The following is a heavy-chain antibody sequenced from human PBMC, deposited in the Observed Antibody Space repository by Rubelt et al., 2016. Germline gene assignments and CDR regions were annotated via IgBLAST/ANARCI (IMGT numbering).Heavy chain of an antibody. J-gene: IGHJ4*02. Sequence: GKGLEWIGSIYYSGSTYYNPSLKSRVTISVDTSKNQFSLKLSSVTAADTAVYYCARPDSGSYSFDYWGQGTLVTVSS. V-gene: IGHV4-39*01. D-gene: IGHD1-26*01. CDR3: ARPDSGSYSFDY. CDR2: IYYSGST.